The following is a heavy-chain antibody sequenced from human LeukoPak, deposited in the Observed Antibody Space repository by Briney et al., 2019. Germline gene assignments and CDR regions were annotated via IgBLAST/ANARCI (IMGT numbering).Heavy chain of an antibody. V-gene: IGHV4-31*03. J-gene: IGHJ4*02. CDR1: SGSFSSGGYY. CDR2: IHYSGST. D-gene: IGHD4-11*01. Sequence: SQTLSLTCTVSSGSFSSGGYYWSWIRQHPGKGLEWIGYIHYSGSTYYNLSLKSRVTISVDTSKKQFSLKMNSVTAADTAVYYCARSLTNSFDYWGQGTLVTVSS. CDR3: ARSLTNSFDY.